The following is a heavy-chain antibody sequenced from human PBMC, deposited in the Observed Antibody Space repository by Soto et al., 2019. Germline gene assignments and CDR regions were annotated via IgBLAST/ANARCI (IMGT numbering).Heavy chain of an antibody. J-gene: IGHJ4*02. D-gene: IGHD6-13*01. CDR2: ISAYNGNT. V-gene: IGHV1-18*01. CDR3: ASMVAAAGTGTLFDY. Sequence: QVQLVQSGAEVKKPGASVKVSCKASGYTFTSYGISWVRQARGQGLEWMGWISAYNGNTNYAQKLQGRVTMTTDTSTSTAYMELRSLRSDDTAVYYCASMVAAAGTGTLFDYWGQGTLVTVSS. CDR1: GYTFTSYG.